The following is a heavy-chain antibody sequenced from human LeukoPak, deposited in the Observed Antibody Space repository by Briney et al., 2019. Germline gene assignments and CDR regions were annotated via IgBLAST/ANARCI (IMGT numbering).Heavy chain of an antibody. CDR1: GFSFSSYG. CDR3: AKAPVTTCSGAYCYPFDY. D-gene: IGHD2-21*01. V-gene: IGHV3-30*02. CDR2: IRSDGSKK. Sequence: GGSLRLSCAASGFSFSSYGMHWVRQAPGKGLEWVAFIRSDGSKKYYADSVKGRFTISRDSFENSLDLQMNSLRAEDTAVYYCAKAPVTTCSGAYCYPFDYWGQGTLVTVSS. J-gene: IGHJ4*02.